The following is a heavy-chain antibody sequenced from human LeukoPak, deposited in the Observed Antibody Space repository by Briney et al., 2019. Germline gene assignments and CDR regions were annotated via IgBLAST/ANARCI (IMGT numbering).Heavy chain of an antibody. CDR3: TRDEVLGYYCSGGSCYSGDY. CDR2: IRSKAYGGTT. CDR1: GFTFGDYA. J-gene: IGHJ4*02. V-gene: IGHV3-49*03. Sequence: GGSLRLSCTASGFTFGDYAMSWFRRAPGKGLEWVGFIRSKAYGGTTEYAASVKGRFTISRDDSKSIAYLQMNSLKTEDTAVYYCTRDEVLGYYCSGGSCYSGDYWGQGTLVTVSS. D-gene: IGHD2-15*01.